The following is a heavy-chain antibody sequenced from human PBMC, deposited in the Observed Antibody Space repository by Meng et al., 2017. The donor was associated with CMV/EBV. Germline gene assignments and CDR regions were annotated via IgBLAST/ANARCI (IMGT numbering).Heavy chain of an antibody. CDR3: ASRITIFGVVTAFDP. J-gene: IGHJ5*02. V-gene: IGHV4-39*07. CDR1: GGSISSSSYY. CDR2: IYYSGST. Sequence: QLRLQGSGPGLVNPSETLSLTCTVSGGSISSSSYYWGWIRQPPGKGLEWIGSIYYSGSTYYNPSLKSRVTISVDTSKNQFSLKLSSVTAADTAVYYCASRITIFGVVTAFDPWGQGTLVTVSS. D-gene: IGHD3-3*01.